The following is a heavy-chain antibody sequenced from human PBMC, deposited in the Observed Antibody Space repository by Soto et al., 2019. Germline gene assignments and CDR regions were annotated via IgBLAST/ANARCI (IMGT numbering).Heavy chain of an antibody. V-gene: IGHV4-31*03. Sequence: SETLSLTCTVSGGSISSGGYYWSWIRQHPGKGLEWIGYIYYSGSTYYNPSLKSRVTISVDTSKNQFSLKLSSVTAADTAVYYCARDDGSGNWFDPWGQGTLVTVSS. CDR3: ARDDGSGNWFDP. D-gene: IGHD3-10*01. J-gene: IGHJ5*02. CDR1: GGSISSGGYY. CDR2: IYYSGST.